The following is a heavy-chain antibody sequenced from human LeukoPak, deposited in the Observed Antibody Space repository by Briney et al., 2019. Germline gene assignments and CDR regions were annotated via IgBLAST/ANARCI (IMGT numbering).Heavy chain of an antibody. CDR3: ARRRRGIAAAGYFDY. Sequence: SETLCLTCTVSGGSISSYYWSWIRQPPGKGLEGIGYIYYSGSTNYNPSLKSRVTISVDTSKNQFSLKLSSVTAADTAVYYCARRRRGIAAAGYFDYWGQGTLVTVSS. J-gene: IGHJ4*02. CDR2: IYYSGST. CDR1: GGSISSYY. D-gene: IGHD6-13*01. V-gene: IGHV4-59*12.